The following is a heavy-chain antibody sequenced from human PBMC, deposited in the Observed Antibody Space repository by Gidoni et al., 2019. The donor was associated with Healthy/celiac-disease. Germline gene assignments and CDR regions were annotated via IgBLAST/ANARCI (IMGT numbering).Heavy chain of an antibody. V-gene: IGHV3-30*07. J-gene: IGHJ5*02. Sequence: FTISRDNSKNTLYLQMNSLRAEDTAVYYCARDKQFDWGSGSLDPWGQGTLVTVSS. CDR3: ARDKQFDWGSGSLDP. D-gene: IGHD3-10*01.